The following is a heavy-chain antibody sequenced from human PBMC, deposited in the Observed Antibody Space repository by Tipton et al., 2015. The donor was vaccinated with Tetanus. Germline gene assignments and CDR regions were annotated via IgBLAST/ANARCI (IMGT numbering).Heavy chain of an antibody. CDR2: IYSGGST. Sequence: QLVQSGGGLIQPGGSLRLSCAASGFTVSSNYMSWVRQAPGKGLEWVSVIYSGGSTYYADSGKGRFTIPRENSKNTLYLQMNSLRAEDTAVYYCASLYSGSPSDAFDIWGQGTMVTVSS. J-gene: IGHJ3*02. CDR3: ASLYSGSPSDAFDI. CDR1: GFTVSSNY. D-gene: IGHD1-26*01. V-gene: IGHV3-53*01.